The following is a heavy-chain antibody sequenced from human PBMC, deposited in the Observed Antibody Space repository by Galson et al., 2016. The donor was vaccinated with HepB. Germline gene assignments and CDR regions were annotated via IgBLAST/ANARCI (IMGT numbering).Heavy chain of an antibody. CDR3: ARATEGAFDY. CDR1: GFTFSSYW. D-gene: IGHD1-26*01. CDR2: IIGDGSST. V-gene: IGHV3-74*03. Sequence: CAASGFTFSSYWMHWVRQVPGKGLAWVSRIIGDGSSTTYAGSVEGRFTISRDNAKNTLSLQMNGLRAEDSALYYCARATEGAFDYWGQGVLVTVFS. J-gene: IGHJ4*02.